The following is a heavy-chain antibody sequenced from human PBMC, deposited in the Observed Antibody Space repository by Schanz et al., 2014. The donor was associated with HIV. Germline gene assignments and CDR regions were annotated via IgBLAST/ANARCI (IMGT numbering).Heavy chain of an antibody. D-gene: IGHD1-1*01. CDR2: IKTDGTEK. CDR3: ARFANWAFDI. Sequence: EVQLVESGGGLVQPGGSLRLSCAASGFTFSGYWMAWVRQAPGKGLEWMASIKTDGTEKYYVDSVKGRFTISRDNSKNTVYLQMNSLRVEDTAVYYCARFANWAFDIWGQGTTVTVSS. J-gene: IGHJ3*02. CDR1: GFTFSGYW. V-gene: IGHV3-7*01.